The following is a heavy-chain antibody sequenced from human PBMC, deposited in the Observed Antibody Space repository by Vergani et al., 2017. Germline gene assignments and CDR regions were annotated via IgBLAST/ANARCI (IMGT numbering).Heavy chain of an antibody. Sequence: QVRLQESGPGVVTPSETLSLTCTVSGGPISSFYWSWVRPPPGKGLEWLGLIYCTGSNNHSPSLKSPVTISVDTSKNQFSLKLSSVTTGHTAVYYCARMRYSYGWNSFDYWGQGIQVTVSS. CDR2: IYCTGSN. D-gene: IGHD5-18*01. CDR1: GGPISSFY. J-gene: IGHJ4*02. CDR3: ARMRYSYGWNSFDY. V-gene: IGHV4-59*01.